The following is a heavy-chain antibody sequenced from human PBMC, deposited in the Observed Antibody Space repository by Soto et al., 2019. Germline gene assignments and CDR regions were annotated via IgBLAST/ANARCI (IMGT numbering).Heavy chain of an antibody. D-gene: IGHD4-17*01. CDR1: GGSISSYY. CDR2: IYYSGST. CDR3: ARRYGGAFDI. V-gene: IGHV4-59*01. J-gene: IGHJ3*02. Sequence: QVQLQESGPGLVKPSETLSLTCTVSGGSISSYYWSWIRQPPGKGLEWIGYIYYSGSTNYNPSLRSRGTISVHMSKNQFSLKLSSVTAADTAVYSCARRYGGAFDIWGQGTMVTVSS.